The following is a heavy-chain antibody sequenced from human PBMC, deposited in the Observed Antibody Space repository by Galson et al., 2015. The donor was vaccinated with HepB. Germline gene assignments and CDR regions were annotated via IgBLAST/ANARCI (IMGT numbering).Heavy chain of an antibody. CDR2: INADNGNT. CDR1: GYTFTSYA. CDR3: ARVLQTYSSGWYGDY. D-gene: IGHD6-19*01. J-gene: IGHJ4*02. Sequence: SVKVSCKAPGYTFTSYAMHWVRQAPGQRLEWMGWINADNGNTKYSQKFQGRVTITRDTSASTAYMELSSLRSEDTAVYYCARVLQTYSSGWYGDYWGQGTLVTVSS. V-gene: IGHV1-3*01.